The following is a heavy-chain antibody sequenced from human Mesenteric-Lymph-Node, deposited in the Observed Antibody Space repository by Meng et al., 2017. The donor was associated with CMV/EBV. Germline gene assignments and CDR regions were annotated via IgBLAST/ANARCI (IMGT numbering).Heavy chain of an antibody. Sequence: SVKVSCKASGYTFTGYYMHWVRQAPGQGLEWMGGIIPIFGTANYAQKFQGRVTITTDESTSTAYMELSSLRSEDTAVYYCALPAAIYYYYGMDVWGQGTTVTVSS. CDR2: IIPIFGTA. V-gene: IGHV1-69*05. D-gene: IGHD2-2*02. J-gene: IGHJ6*02. CDR1: GYTFTGYY. CDR3: ALPAAIYYYYGMDV.